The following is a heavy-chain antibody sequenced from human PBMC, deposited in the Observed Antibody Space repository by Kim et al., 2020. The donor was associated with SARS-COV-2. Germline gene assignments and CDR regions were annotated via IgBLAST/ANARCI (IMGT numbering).Heavy chain of an antibody. Sequence: LRSRVTISVDTSKDQFSLKLSSVTAADTAVYYCAREGRYYYDSSGYYYYWGQGTLVTVSS. CDR3: AREGRYYYDSSGYYYY. J-gene: IGHJ4*02. V-gene: IGHV4-34*01. D-gene: IGHD3-22*01.